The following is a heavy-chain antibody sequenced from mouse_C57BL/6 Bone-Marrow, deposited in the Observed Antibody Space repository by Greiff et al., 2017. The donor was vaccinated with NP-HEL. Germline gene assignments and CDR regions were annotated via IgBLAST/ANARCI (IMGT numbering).Heavy chain of an antibody. Sequence: EVQLVESGPGLVKPSQSLSLTCSVTGYSITSGYYWNWIRQFPGNKLEWMGYISYDGSNNYNPSLKNRISITRDTSKNQVFLKLNSVTTEDTATYYCARDYGSSYHDYWGQGTTLTVSS. CDR1: GYSITSGYY. CDR3: ARDYGSSYHDY. CDR2: ISYDGSN. V-gene: IGHV3-6*01. D-gene: IGHD1-1*01. J-gene: IGHJ2*01.